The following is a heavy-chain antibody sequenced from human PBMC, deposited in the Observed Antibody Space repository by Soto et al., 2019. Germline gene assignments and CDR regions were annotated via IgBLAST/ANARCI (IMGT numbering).Heavy chain of an antibody. Sequence: ASVKVSCKASGYTFTSYGISWARQAPGQGLEWMGWISAYNGNTNYAQKLQGRVTMTTDTSTSTAYMELRSLTSDDTAVYYCARDRYVWNGFANNTWFDPLGQGTLVTVSS. CDR3: ARDRYVWNGFANNTWFDP. CDR2: ISAYNGNT. D-gene: IGHD1-1*01. CDR1: GYTFTSYG. V-gene: IGHV1-18*01. J-gene: IGHJ5*02.